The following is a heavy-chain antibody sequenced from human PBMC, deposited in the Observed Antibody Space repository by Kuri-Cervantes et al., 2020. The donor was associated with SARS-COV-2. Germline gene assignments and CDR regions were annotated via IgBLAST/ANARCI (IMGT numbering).Heavy chain of an antibody. CDR2: ISPKNGNT. Sequence: ASVKVSCKASGYTFITFDINWVRQATGQGLEWMGWISPKNGNTDFAQNFQGRIAFTRDTSINTVYMELSSLTSEDTAVYYCARGITAGVDYWGRGTLVTVSS. V-gene: IGHV1-8*03. J-gene: IGHJ4*02. D-gene: IGHD6-13*01. CDR3: ARGITAGVDY. CDR1: GYTFITFD.